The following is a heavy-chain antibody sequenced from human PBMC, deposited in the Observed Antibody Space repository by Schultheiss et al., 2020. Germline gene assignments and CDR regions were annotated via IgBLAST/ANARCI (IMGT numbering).Heavy chain of an antibody. V-gene: IGHV3-74*01. D-gene: IGHD2-2*01. Sequence: GGSLRLSCAASGFTFSSYWMHWVRQAPGKGLVWVSRISSDGSNTRYADSVEGRFTISRDIAKNTLYLQMNSLRAEDTAVYYCARDGTYCSSTSCSRYYGMDVWGQGTTVTVSS. J-gene: IGHJ6*02. CDR1: GFTFSSYW. CDR2: ISSDGSNT. CDR3: ARDGTYCSSTSCSRYYGMDV.